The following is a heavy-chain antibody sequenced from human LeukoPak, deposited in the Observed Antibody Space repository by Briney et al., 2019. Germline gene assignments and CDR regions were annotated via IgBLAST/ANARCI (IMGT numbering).Heavy chain of an antibody. V-gene: IGHV1-2*02. CDR3: ARTSVLLWFGELLQSGHFDP. D-gene: IGHD3-10*01. CDR2: INPNSGGT. Sequence: ASVKVSCKASGYTFTGYYMHWVRQAPGQGLEWMGWINPNSGGTNYAQKFQGRVTMTRDTSISTAYMELSRLRSDDTAVYYCARTSVLLWFGELLQSGHFDPWGQGTLVTVSS. J-gene: IGHJ5*02. CDR1: GYTFTGYY.